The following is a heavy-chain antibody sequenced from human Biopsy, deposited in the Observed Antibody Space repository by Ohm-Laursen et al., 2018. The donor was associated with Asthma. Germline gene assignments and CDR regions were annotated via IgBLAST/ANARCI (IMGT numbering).Heavy chain of an antibody. Sequence: SLRLSCAASGFTFSSYAMHWVRQAPDKGLEWVAVISYDGSNKYYADSVKGRFTISRDNSKNTLYLQMNSLRAEDTAVYYCARDAWELQKPYAYYFDYWGQGTLVTVSS. V-gene: IGHV3-30-3*01. CDR3: ARDAWELQKPYAYYFDY. CDR1: GFTFSSYA. J-gene: IGHJ4*02. CDR2: ISYDGSNK. D-gene: IGHD1-26*01.